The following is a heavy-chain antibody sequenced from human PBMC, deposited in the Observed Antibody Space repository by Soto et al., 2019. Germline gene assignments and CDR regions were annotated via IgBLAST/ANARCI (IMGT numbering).Heavy chain of an antibody. V-gene: IGHV3-48*03. CDR2: ISSSGSTI. D-gene: IGHD3-16*01. CDR3: ARDLAPFGY. J-gene: IGHJ4*02. Sequence: GGSLRLSCAASGFTFSSYEMNWVRQAPGKGLEWVSYISSSGSTIYYADSVEGRFTISRDNAKNSLYLQMNSLRAEDTAVYYCARDLAPFGYWGQGTLVTVSS. CDR1: GFTFSSYE.